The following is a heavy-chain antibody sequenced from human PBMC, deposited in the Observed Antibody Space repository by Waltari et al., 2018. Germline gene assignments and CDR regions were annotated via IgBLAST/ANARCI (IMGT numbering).Heavy chain of an antibody. CDR1: GGSISSYY. CDR2: IYTSGST. V-gene: IGHV4-4*07. Sequence: QVQLQESGPGLVKPSETLSLTCTVSGGSISSYYWSWIRQPAGKGLEWIGRIYTSGSTNYNPALKSRVTMSVDTPKNQFSLKLSSVTAADTAVYYWARESLGGYSYGYGGYYYYGMDVWGQGTTVTVSS. CDR3: ARESLGGYSYGYGGYYYYGMDV. D-gene: IGHD5-18*01. J-gene: IGHJ6*02.